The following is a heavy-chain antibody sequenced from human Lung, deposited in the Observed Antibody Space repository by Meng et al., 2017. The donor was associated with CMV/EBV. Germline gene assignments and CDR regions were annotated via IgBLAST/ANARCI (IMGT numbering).Heavy chain of an antibody. CDR1: GFTFSAYA. Sequence: GEXXKISCAASGFTFSAYAMNWVRQAPGKGLEWVSSISTTSSYIYYADSVKGRLTISRDNAKNTLYLQMNSLRAEDTAVYYCARSWDGMDFWGQGTAVTVSS. CDR3: ARSWDGMDF. J-gene: IGHJ6*02. CDR2: ISTTSSYI. V-gene: IGHV3-21*06.